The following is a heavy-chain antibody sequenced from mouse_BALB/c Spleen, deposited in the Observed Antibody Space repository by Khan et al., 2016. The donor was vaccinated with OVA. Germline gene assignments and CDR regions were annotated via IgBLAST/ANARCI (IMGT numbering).Heavy chain of an antibody. CDR2: IWSDGST. J-gene: IGHJ4*01. V-gene: IGHV2-6-1*01. CDR1: GFSFTNYG. Sequence: QVQLKESGPGLVAPSQSLSITCTISGFSFTNYGIHWVRQPPGKGPEWLVVIWSDGSTSYNSALKSRLSISRDNSKSQVFLRMNSLQTDDTAMYYCARQPYFHYYIMDYWGQGTSVIVSS. CDR3: ARQPYFHYYIMDY. D-gene: IGHD2-10*01.